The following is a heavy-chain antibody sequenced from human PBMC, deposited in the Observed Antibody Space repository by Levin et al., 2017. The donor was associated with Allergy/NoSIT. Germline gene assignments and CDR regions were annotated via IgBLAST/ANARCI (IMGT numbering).Heavy chain of an antibody. CDR1: GFTFNKFG. D-gene: IGHD2-21*02. CDR2: ISFDASQE. CDR3: AKIGDCSSGVCFWETLHDAFDV. V-gene: IGHV3-30*18. J-gene: IGHJ3*01. Sequence: LSLTCAASGFTFNKFGMHWVRQGPGKGLEWVAVISFDASQEYYADSVKGRFTISRDNSKSTLYLQMNSLRPEDTAVYFGAKIGDCSSGVCFWETLHDAFDVWGQGTMVSVSS.